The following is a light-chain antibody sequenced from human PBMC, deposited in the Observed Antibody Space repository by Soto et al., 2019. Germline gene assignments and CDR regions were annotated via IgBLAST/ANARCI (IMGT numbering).Light chain of an antibody. CDR2: DVS. CDR3: QRFETSPLP. CDR1: QGIGSSA. Sequence: AIQLTQSPSSLSASVGDRVTITCRASQGIGSSAFAWYQQKPGKVPKLLIYDVSNLQSGVPSRFTASGSGTDFTPPINSLQPEDFATFSCQRFETSPLPFGQGKRLEIK. V-gene: IGKV1-13*02. J-gene: IGKJ5*01.